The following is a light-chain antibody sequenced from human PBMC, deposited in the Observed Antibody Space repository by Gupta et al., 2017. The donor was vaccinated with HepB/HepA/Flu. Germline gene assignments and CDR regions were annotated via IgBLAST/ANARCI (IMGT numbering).Light chain of an antibody. Sequence: QSAMTQPASVSGCPGQSITISCTGTSSDVGSYNYVSWHQQHPAKAPKLMIYDVSNRPSWVPNRFSGSNAGNTASLTISVLQAEDETDYYCSSHTGSSTLWVFGGGTKLTVL. CDR2: DVS. J-gene: IGLJ3*02. CDR3: SSHTGSSTLWV. CDR1: SSDVGSYNY. V-gene: IGLV2-14*03.